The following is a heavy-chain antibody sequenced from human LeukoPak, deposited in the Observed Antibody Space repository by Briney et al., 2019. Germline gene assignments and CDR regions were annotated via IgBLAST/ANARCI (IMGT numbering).Heavy chain of an antibody. CDR1: GFSLSRYW. CDR2: MKQDGSEK. V-gene: IGHV3-7*01. Sequence: GGSLRLSCAASGFSLSRYWMSWVRQAPGKGLEWVANMKQDGSEKKYVDSVKGRFTISRDNAKNLLYLQMNSLRAEDTAVYYCAREFRVVPAAPNFDYWGQGTLVTVSS. D-gene: IGHD2-2*01. J-gene: IGHJ4*02. CDR3: AREFRVVPAAPNFDY.